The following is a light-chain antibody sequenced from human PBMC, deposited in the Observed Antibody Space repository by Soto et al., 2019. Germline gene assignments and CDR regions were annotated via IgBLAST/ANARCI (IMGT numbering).Light chain of an antibody. Sequence: DIQMTQSPSSLSASVGDTVTITCRASQSIGSWLAWYQQRPGKAPILLIYDASNLQTGVPSRFSGGRSGTEFTLTISGLQPDDFATYYCQQYNSYWTFGPGTKVDI. CDR3: QQYNSYWT. J-gene: IGKJ1*01. CDR1: QSIGSW. CDR2: DAS. V-gene: IGKV1-5*01.